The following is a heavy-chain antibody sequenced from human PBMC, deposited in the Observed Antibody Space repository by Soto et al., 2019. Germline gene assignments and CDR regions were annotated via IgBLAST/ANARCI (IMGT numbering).Heavy chain of an antibody. Sequence: QVQLQQWGAGLLKPSETLSLTCAVYCGSFSGYYWSWIRQPPAKGLEWLGEINHSGSTNYNPSLKGRGTISVDTSKNQFSLKLSSVTAADTAVYYCARGDSSSSSVYWGQGTLVTVSS. V-gene: IGHV4-34*01. CDR3: ARGDSSSSSVY. CDR2: INHSGST. D-gene: IGHD6-6*01. CDR1: CGSFSGYY. J-gene: IGHJ4*02.